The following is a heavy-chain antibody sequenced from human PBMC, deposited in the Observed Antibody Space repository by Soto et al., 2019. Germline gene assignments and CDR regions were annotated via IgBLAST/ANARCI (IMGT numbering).Heavy chain of an antibody. CDR2: INHSGST. CDR1: GGSFSVYY. J-gene: IGHJ6*02. D-gene: IGHD3-3*01. V-gene: IGHV4-34*01. Sequence: SETLCLTCAVYGGSFSVYYWSWIRQPPGKGLEWIGEINHSGSTNYNPSLKSRVTISVDTSKNQFSLKLSSVTAADTAVYYCATDFWSGYHPYGMDVWRQGTTVTVSS. CDR3: ATDFWSGYHPYGMDV.